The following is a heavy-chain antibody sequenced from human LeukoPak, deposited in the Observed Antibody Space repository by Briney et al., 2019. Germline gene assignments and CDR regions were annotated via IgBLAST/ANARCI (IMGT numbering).Heavy chain of an antibody. CDR3: ARDSSYCSSTSCYEIDY. V-gene: IGHV3-48*04. CDR1: GFTFRSYS. Sequence: GGSLRLSCEGSGFTFRSYSMNWVRQAPGKGLEWVSHISGSSSAIYYADSVKGRFSISRDNAKNSLFLQMNSLRAEDTAVYYCARDSSYCSSTSCYEIDYWGQGTLVIVSS. D-gene: IGHD2-2*01. CDR2: ISGSSSAI. J-gene: IGHJ4*02.